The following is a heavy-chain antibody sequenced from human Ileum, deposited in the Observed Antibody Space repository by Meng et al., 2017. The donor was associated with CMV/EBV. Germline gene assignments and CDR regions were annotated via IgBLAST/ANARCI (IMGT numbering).Heavy chain of an antibody. CDR1: GFTFSNAW. CDR3: TTIQWLVQRGDY. CDR2: IKSKADGGTT. J-gene: IGHJ4*02. D-gene: IGHD6-19*01. V-gene: IGHV3-15*01. Sequence: ASGFTFSNAWMSWVRQAPGKGLEWVGRIKSKADGGTTDYAAPVKGRFTISRDDSKNTLYLQMNSLKTEDTAVYYCTTIQWLVQRGDYWGQGTLVTVSS.